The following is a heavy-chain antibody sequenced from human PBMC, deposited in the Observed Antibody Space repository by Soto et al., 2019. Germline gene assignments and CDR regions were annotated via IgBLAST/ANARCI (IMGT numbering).Heavy chain of an antibody. J-gene: IGHJ6*03. D-gene: IGHD3-3*01. V-gene: IGHV4-34*01. Sequence: SETLSLTCAVYGGSFSGYYWSWIRQPPGKGLEWIGEINHSGSTNYNPSLKSRVTISVDTSKNQFSLKLSSVTAADTAVYYCARRGKDFGTLRDYYYYYYMDVWGKGTTVTVSS. CDR1: GGSFSGYY. CDR2: INHSGST. CDR3: ARRGKDFGTLRDYYYYYYMDV.